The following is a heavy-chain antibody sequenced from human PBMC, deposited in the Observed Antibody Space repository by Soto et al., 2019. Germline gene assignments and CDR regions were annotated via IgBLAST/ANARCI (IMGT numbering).Heavy chain of an antibody. D-gene: IGHD3-16*02. CDR2: IYYSGST. Sequence: SETLSLTCTVSGGSISSSSYYWGWIRQPPGKGLEWIGSIYYSGSTYYNPSLKSRVTISVDTSKNQFSLKLSSVTAADTAVYYCARHAPYDYIWGSYRYTSHLGAGHMDVWGKGTTVTVSS. J-gene: IGHJ6*03. CDR3: ARHAPYDYIWGSYRYTSHLGAGHMDV. CDR1: GGSISSSSYY. V-gene: IGHV4-39*01.